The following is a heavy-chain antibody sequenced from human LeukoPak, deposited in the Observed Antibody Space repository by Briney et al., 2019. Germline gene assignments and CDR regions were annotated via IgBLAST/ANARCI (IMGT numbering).Heavy chain of an antibody. V-gene: IGHV4-59*08. J-gene: IGHJ4*02. CDR2: IFHSGST. D-gene: IGHD4-17*01. CDR3: ARLGDSTVP. CDR1: GGSISPYY. Sequence: SETLSLTCTVSGGSISPYYWSWIRQPPGKGLEWIGDIFHSGSTSYNPSLKTRITISVDTSKNQFSLKLSSVTAADTAVYYCARLGDSTVPWGQGTLVTVSS.